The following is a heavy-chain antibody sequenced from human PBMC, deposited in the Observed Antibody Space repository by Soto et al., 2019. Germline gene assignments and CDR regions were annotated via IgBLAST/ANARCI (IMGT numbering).Heavy chain of an antibody. Sequence: QVQLVQSGAEVKKPGSSVKVSCKASGGSFTGHVISWVRQAPGQGLEWMGGIIPIFGTVNYAQKFQGRVTITADESTGTAYMELSSLRSEDTAVYYCARENSIASLSYYYGMDVWGQGTTVTVSS. D-gene: IGHD6-6*01. CDR1: GGSFTGHV. CDR3: ARENSIASLSYYYGMDV. CDR2: IIPIFGTV. V-gene: IGHV1-69*01. J-gene: IGHJ6*02.